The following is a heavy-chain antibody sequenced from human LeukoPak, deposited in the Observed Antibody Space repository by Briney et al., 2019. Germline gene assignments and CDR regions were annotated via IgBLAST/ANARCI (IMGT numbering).Heavy chain of an antibody. D-gene: IGHD2-15*01. J-gene: IGHJ4*02. V-gene: IGHV3-30*04. CDR1: GFTFSSYA. CDR2: ISYDGSNK. CDR3: ARDGLGYCSGGSCFEVHYFDY. Sequence: GRSLRLSCAASGFTFSSYAMHWVRQAPGKGLEWVAVISYDGSNKYYADSVKGRFTISRDNSKNTLYLQMNSLRAEETAVYYCARDGLGYCSGGSCFEVHYFDYWGQGTLVTVSS.